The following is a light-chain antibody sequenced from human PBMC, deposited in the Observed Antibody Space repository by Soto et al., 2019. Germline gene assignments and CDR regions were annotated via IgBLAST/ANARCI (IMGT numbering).Light chain of an antibody. CDR3: CAYSTSGTHV. Sequence: QSALTQPASVSGSPGQSITFSCTGTSSDVGSYDYVSWHQQHPGKAPKLIIYDVNNRPSGVPSRFSGSKSGNTASLTISGLQTDDEAYYYCCAYSTSGTHVFGTGTKLTVL. J-gene: IGLJ1*01. CDR1: SSDVGSYDY. CDR2: DVN. V-gene: IGLV2-14*03.